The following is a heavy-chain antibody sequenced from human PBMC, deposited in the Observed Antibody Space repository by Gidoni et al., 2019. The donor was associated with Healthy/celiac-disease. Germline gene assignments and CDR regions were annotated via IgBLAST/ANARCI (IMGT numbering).Heavy chain of an antibody. CDR2: ISSSSSYI. CDR1: GFTFSSYS. V-gene: IGHV3-21*01. D-gene: IGHD6-19*01. CDR3: ARVRYSSGWSLSFDY. J-gene: IGHJ4*02. Sequence: EVQLVESGGGLVKPGGSLRLSCAASGFTFSSYSMNWVRQAPGKGLEWVSSISSSSSYIYYADSVKGRFTISRDNAKNSLYLQMNSLRAEDTAVYYCARVRYSSGWSLSFDYWGQGTLVTVSS.